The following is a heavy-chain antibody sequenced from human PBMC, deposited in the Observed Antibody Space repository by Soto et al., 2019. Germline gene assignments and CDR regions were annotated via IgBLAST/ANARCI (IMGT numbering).Heavy chain of an antibody. V-gene: IGHV4-39*01. Sequence: SGSMDIARAVSVGSVRSLADDGGWIRQPPGKGLEWIGTVYYNENTYYNPSLKSRVTISVDTAKNQFSLNLMSVTAADTAIYFCARRERYYGSPGWFDPRGQGTLVTVSS. CDR1: VGSVRSLADD. D-gene: IGHD3-10*01. J-gene: IGHJ5*02. CDR3: ARRERYYGSPGWFDP. CDR2: VYYNENT.